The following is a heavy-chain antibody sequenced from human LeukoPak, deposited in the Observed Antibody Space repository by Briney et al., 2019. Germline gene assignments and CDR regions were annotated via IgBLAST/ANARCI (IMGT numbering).Heavy chain of an antibody. Sequence: ASVKVSCKXSGYTFTGNYMHWVRQAPRQGLEWMGWINPNSGGTNYAQKFQGRVTMTRDTSISTAYMELSRLRSDDTAVYYCARDEGYCSSTSCYDYFQHWGQGTLVTVFS. CDR1: GYTFTGNY. J-gene: IGHJ1*01. CDR3: ARDEGYCSSTSCYDYFQH. CDR2: INPNSGGT. D-gene: IGHD2-2*01. V-gene: IGHV1-2*02.